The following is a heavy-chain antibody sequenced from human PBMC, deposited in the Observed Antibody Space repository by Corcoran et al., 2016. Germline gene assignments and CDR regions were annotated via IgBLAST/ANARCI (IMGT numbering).Heavy chain of an antibody. CDR1: GFTFSSYG. V-gene: IGHV3-30*18. J-gene: IGHJ4*02. Sequence: QVQLVESGGGVVQPGRSLRLSCAASGFTFSSYGMHWVRQAPGKGLEWVAVISYDGSNKYYADSVKGRFTISRDNSKNTRYLQMNSLRAGDTAVYYCAKEGPPTCSGGSCYDVPYFDYWGQGTLVTVSS. D-gene: IGHD2-15*01. CDR3: AKEGPPTCSGGSCYDVPYFDY. CDR2: ISYDGSNK.